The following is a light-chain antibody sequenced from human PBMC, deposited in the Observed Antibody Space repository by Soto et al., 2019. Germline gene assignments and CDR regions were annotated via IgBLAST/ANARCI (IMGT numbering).Light chain of an antibody. J-gene: IGKJ4*01. Sequence: DIQMTQSPSSVSASVGDRVTISCQASQGISGWLAWYQQKPGKAPKLLIYAASTLETGVPSRFSGAGSGTDFTLTINNLQPEDFATYYCQQATISQLTFGGGTKVEIK. CDR1: QGISGW. CDR3: QQATISQLT. V-gene: IGKV1-12*01. CDR2: AAS.